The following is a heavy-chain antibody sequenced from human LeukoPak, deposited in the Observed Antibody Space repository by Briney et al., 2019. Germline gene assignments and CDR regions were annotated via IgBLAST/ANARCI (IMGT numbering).Heavy chain of an antibody. Sequence: GGSLRLSCAASGFTFSSYWMHWVRQAPGKGLVWVSRINSDGSSTSYADSVKGRFTISRDNAKNTLYLQMNSLRAEDTAVYYCARISPDYYDSSGYYPSFDYWGQGTLVTVSS. D-gene: IGHD3-22*01. CDR2: INSDGSST. CDR1: GFTFSSYW. J-gene: IGHJ4*02. CDR3: ARISPDYYDSSGYYPSFDY. V-gene: IGHV3-74*01.